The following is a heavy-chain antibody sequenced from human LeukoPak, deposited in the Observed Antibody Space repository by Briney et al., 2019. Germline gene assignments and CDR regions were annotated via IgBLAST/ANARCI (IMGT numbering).Heavy chain of an antibody. V-gene: IGHV4-34*01. Sequence: SETLSLTCAVYGGSFSGYYWTWIRQPPGKGLEWIGEINHSGSTNYNPSLKSRVTISVDTSKNQFSLKLSSVTAADTAVYYCARRRGPGGYGYWGQGTLVTVSS. CDR3: ARRRGPGGYGY. D-gene: IGHD5-12*01. CDR2: INHSGST. J-gene: IGHJ4*02. CDR1: GGSFSGYY.